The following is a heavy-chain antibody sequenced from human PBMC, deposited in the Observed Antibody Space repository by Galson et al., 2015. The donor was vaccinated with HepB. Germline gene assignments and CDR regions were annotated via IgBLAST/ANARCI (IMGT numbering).Heavy chain of an antibody. J-gene: IGHJ4*02. Sequence: SLRLSCAASGFTFSSYAMHWVRQAPGKGLEWVAVISYDGSNKYYADSVKGRFTISRDNSKNTLYLQMNSLRAEDTAVYYCAREQRRSSSWYLDYWGQGTLVTVSS. CDR2: ISYDGSNK. CDR1: GFTFSSYA. V-gene: IGHV3-30-3*01. D-gene: IGHD6-13*01. CDR3: AREQRRSSSWYLDY.